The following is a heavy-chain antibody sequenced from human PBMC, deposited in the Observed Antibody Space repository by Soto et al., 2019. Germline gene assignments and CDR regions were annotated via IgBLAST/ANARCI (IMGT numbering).Heavy chain of an antibody. Sequence: GGCLRLSCAASGFTFSRYCMSWARQTQGKGLVWVSRINVDGSDIDYADSVKGRFTFSRDNAKNTLYLQMNSLRAEDTAVYYCVREEYGGSYYFDHWGQGTQVTVSS. J-gene: IGHJ4*01. CDR3: VREEYGGSYYFDH. CDR1: GFTFSRYC. V-gene: IGHV3-74*01. D-gene: IGHD3-16*01. CDR2: INVDGSDI.